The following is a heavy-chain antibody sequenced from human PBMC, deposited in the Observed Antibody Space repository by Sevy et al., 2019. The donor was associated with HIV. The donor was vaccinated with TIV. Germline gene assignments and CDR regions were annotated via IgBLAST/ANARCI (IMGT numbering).Heavy chain of an antibody. CDR2: INPNSGGT. CDR1: GYTFTGYY. Sequence: ASVKVSCKASGYTFTGYYMHWVRQAPGQGLAWMGWINPNSGGTNYAQKFQGRVTMTRDTSISTAYMELSRLRSDDTAVYYCARERVAGSYYSMGYWGQGTLVTVSS. J-gene: IGHJ4*02. D-gene: IGHD1-26*01. CDR3: ARERVAGSYYSMGY. V-gene: IGHV1-2*02.